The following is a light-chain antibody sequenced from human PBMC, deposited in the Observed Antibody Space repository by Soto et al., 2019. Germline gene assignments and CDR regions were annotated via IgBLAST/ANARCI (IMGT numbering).Light chain of an antibody. Sequence: EIVMTQSPATLSVSPGDGATLSCRASQSVDSNLAWYQQKPGQTPRLLIYGASTRPTGIPARFSGSGSGTEFTLTISRLEPEDFAVYYCQQYGSSPMYTFGQGTKVDIK. CDR3: QQYGSSPMYT. CDR1: QSVDSN. J-gene: IGKJ2*01. CDR2: GAS. V-gene: IGKV3D-15*02.